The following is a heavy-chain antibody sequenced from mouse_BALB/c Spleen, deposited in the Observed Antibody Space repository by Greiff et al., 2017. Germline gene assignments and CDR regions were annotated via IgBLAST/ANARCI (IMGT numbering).Heavy chain of an antibody. CDR2: IDPFNGGT. CDR3: ARGFYGSSGWYFDV. V-gene: IGHV1S135*01. Sequence: VQLQQSGPELMKPGASVKISCKASGYSFTSYYMHWVKQSHGKSLEWIGYIDPFNGGTSYNQKFKGKATLTVDKSSSTAYMHLSSLTSEDSAVYYCARGFYGSSGWYFDVWGAGTTVTVSS. J-gene: IGHJ1*01. CDR1: GYSFTSYY. D-gene: IGHD1-1*01.